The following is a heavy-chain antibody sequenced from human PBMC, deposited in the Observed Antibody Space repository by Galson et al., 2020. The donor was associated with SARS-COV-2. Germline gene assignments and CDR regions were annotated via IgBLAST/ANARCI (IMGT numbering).Heavy chain of an antibody. J-gene: IGHJ5*02. D-gene: IGHD6-6*01. V-gene: IGHV4-34*01. CDR3: ARAPAFQDLLVVKVCGLADLSGNWVDP. Sequence: PSETLSLTCAVYGGSFNDYYWSWIRQPPGKGLEWIGGITHSGSSDYNPSLGGRATISVDTSKNQFSLRLNSVTAADTSVYYCARAPAFQDLLVVKVCGLADLSGNWVDPWGLGTLVTVSS. CDR1: GGSFNDYY. CDR2: ITHSGSS.